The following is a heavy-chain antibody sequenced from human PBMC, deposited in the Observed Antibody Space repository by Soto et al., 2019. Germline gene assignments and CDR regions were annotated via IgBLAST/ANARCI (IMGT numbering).Heavy chain of an antibody. Sequence: PGGSLRLSCAASGFTFSSYAMSWVRQAPGKGLEWVSAISGDEGTTHYPDSVKGRFTVSRDNSKNTLFLQMNSLRAEDTAIYYCATHATGTTFYTLIYWGQGSPVTVSS. CDR2: ISGDEGTT. J-gene: IGHJ4*02. V-gene: IGHV3-23*01. CDR3: ATHATGTTFYTLIY. CDR1: GFTFSSYA. D-gene: IGHD1-7*01.